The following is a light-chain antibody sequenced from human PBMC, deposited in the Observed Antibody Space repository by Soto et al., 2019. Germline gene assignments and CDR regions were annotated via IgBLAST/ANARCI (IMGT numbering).Light chain of an antibody. Sequence: QSVLTQPASVSGSPGQSITISCTGTSSDVGGYNYVSWYQQHPGKAPKLMIYDVSNRPSGVSNRFSGSKSGNTASLTISLLQSEFEADYYCSSYTSSSTHNYVFGTGTKVTV. V-gene: IGLV2-14*01. CDR1: SSDVGGYNY. CDR2: DVS. J-gene: IGLJ1*01. CDR3: SSYTSSSTHNYV.